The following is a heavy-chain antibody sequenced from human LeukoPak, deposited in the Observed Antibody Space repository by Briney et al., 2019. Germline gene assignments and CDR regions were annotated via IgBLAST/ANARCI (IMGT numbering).Heavy chain of an antibody. Sequence: ASVNVSCKASGYTFTSYAINWVRQAPGQGLEWMGWIGAYHGSTKYAQKLQGRVTMTTDTSTSTAYMELRSLRSDDTAVYYCARVRIVGARAFDYWGQGTLVTVSS. D-gene: IGHD1-26*01. J-gene: IGHJ4*02. CDR1: GYTFTSYA. CDR2: IGAYHGST. CDR3: ARVRIVGARAFDY. V-gene: IGHV1-18*01.